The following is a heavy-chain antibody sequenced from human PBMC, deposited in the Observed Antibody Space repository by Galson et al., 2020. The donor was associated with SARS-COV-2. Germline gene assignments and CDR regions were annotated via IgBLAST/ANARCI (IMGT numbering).Heavy chain of an antibody. Sequence: KIGESLKISCKGSGYSFTSYWIGWVRQMPGKGLEWMGIIYPGDSDTRYSPSFQGQVTISADKSISTAYLQWSSLKASDTAMYYCARQDTAMVNSYYYYGMDVWGQGTTVTVSS. CDR3: ARQDTAMVNSYYYYGMDV. D-gene: IGHD5-18*01. V-gene: IGHV5-51*01. CDR1: GYSFTSYW. J-gene: IGHJ6*02. CDR2: IYPGDSDT.